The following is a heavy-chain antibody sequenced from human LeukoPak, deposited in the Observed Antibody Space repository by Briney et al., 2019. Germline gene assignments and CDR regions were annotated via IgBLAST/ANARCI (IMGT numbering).Heavy chain of an antibody. CDR1: GYTFTSYG. CDR2: ISAYNGNT. Sequence: ASVKVSCKASGYTFTSYGISWVRQAPGQGLEWMGWISAYNGNTNYAQKLQGRVTMTTDISTSTAYMELRSLRSDDTAVYYCARDSAVLRYFDWTPTYYYYYMDAWGKGTTVTISS. D-gene: IGHD3-9*01. CDR3: ARDSAVLRYFDWTPTYYYYYMDA. V-gene: IGHV1-18*01. J-gene: IGHJ6*03.